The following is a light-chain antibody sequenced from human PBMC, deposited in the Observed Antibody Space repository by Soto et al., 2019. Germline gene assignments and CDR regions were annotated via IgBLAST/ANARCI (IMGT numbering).Light chain of an antibody. Sequence: SYELTQPPSVSVSPGQTATITCSGDKLGDKDASWYQQRPGQSPVLVIYQDSERPSGIPERFSGSNSGNTATLTISGTQAMDEADYYCQAWDINSVVFGGGTKLTVL. J-gene: IGLJ2*01. CDR3: QAWDINSVV. V-gene: IGLV3-1*01. CDR2: QDS. CDR1: KLGDKD.